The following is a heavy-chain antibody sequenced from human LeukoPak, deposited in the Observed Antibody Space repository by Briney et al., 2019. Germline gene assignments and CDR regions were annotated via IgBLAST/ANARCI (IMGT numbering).Heavy chain of an antibody. CDR3: ARHPRPRGTYYYYYYYMDV. J-gene: IGHJ6*03. CDR1: GGSFSGYY. Sequence: PSETLSLTCAVYGGSFSGYYWSWIRQPPGKGLEWIGEINHSGSTNYNPSLKSRVTISVDTSKNQFSLKLSSVTAADTAVYYCARHPRPRGTYYYYYYYMDVWGKGTTVTISS. D-gene: IGHD3-10*01. CDR2: INHSGST. V-gene: IGHV4-34*01.